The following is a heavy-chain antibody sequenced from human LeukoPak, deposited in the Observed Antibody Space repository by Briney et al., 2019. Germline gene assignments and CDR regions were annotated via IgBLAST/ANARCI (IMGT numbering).Heavy chain of an antibody. CDR3: ARDPRWLTPDCTSTSCYENYFDP. D-gene: IGHD2-2*01. Sequence: PSESLSLTCGVSGYSISSGYQWAWIRQSPGKGRGWIGSIYLSGSAPYKPSLKSRVTISVETSKTQSSLNMYSVTAADTAVYYCARDPRWLTPDCTSTSCYENYFDPWGQGTLVTVSS. J-gene: IGHJ5*02. CDR2: IYLSGSA. CDR1: GYSISSGYQ. V-gene: IGHV4-38-2*02.